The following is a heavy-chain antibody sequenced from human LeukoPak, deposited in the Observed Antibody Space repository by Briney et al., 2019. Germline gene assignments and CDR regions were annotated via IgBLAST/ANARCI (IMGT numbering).Heavy chain of an antibody. D-gene: IGHD2-2*01. CDR1: GYSFTTYW. CDR3: ARHREVDCRSTSCYYMDV. J-gene: IGHJ6*03. CDR2: IYTGDSDT. V-gene: IGHV5-51*01. Sequence: ESLKISCKGSGYSFTTYWIGWVRQMPGKGLEWMGIIYTGDSDTRYSPSFQGQVTISADKSISTAYLQWSSLKASDTAMYYCARHREVDCRSTSCYYMDVWGKGTTVTVSS.